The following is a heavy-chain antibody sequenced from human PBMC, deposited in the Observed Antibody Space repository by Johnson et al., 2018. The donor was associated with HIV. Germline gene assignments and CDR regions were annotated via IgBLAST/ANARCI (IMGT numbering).Heavy chain of an antibody. CDR2: LYSGGDI. D-gene: IGHD4-23*01. V-gene: IGHV3-66*01. CDR3: AKDVSVVTPSGSFDI. CDR1: GLTISDNY. Sequence: VQLVESGGGLVQPGGSLRLSCAASGLTISDNYMSWVRQAPGKGLEWVAVLYSGGDIYYADSVKGRFIIPRDNSKSTLYLRLNSLRPEDSAVYYCAKDVSVVTPSGSFDIWGQGTRVTVSS. J-gene: IGHJ3*02.